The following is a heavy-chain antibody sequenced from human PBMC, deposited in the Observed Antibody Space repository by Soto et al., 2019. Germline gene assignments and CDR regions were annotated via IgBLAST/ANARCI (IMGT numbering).Heavy chain of an antibody. Sequence: GGSLRLSCAASGFTFSSYGMHWVRQAPGKGLEWVAVISYDGSNKYYADSVKGRFTISRDNSKNTLYLQMNSLRAEDTAVYYCAKDRGATVTRDDAFDIWGQGTMVTVSS. CDR3: AKDRGATVTRDDAFDI. D-gene: IGHD4-4*01. J-gene: IGHJ3*02. CDR1: GFTFSSYG. CDR2: ISYDGSNK. V-gene: IGHV3-30*18.